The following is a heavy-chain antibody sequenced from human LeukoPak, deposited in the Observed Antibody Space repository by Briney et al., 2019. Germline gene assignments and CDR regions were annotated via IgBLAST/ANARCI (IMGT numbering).Heavy chain of an antibody. J-gene: IGHJ5*02. CDR1: GFTFSSYS. V-gene: IGHV3-48*04. CDR2: ISSSSSTI. Sequence: GGSLRLSCAASGFTFSSYSMNWVRQAPGKGLEWVSYISSSSSTIYYADSVKGRFTISRDNAKNSLYLQMNSLRAEDTAVYCCARGAAAGSVNWFDPWGQGTLVTVSS. CDR3: ARGAAAGSVNWFDP. D-gene: IGHD6-13*01.